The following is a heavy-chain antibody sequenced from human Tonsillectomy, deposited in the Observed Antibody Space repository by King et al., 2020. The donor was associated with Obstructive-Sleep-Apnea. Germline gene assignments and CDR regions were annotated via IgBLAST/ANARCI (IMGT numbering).Heavy chain of an antibody. Sequence: QLQESGPGLVKPSETMSLTCTVSGGSISSYYWSWLRQPPGKGLEWIGYIYYSGSTNYNPSLKSRVTISVDTSKNQFSLKLSSVTAADTAVYYCARELGRAFDIWGQGTMVTVSS. J-gene: IGHJ3*02. D-gene: IGHD7-27*01. CDR3: ARELGRAFDI. V-gene: IGHV4-59*01. CDR1: GGSISSYY. CDR2: IYYSGST.